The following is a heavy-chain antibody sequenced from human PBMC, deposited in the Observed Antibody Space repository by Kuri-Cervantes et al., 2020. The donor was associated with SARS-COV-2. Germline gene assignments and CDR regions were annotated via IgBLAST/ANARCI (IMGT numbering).Heavy chain of an antibody. J-gene: IGHJ5*02. CDR2: INHSGST. CDR3: ARDRSRAYYYDSSGFGA. Sequence: SQTLSLPCAVYGGSFSGYYWSWIRQPPGKGLEWIGEINHSGSTNYNPSLKSRVTISVDTSKNQFSLKLSSVTAADTAVYYCARDRSRAYYYDSSGFGAWGQGTLVTVSS. V-gene: IGHV4-34*01. CDR1: GGSFSGYY. D-gene: IGHD3-22*01.